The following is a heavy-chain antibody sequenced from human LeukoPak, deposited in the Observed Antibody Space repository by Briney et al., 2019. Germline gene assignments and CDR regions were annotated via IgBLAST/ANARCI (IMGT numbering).Heavy chain of an antibody. V-gene: IGHV3-30*03. D-gene: IGHD2-2*01. CDR1: GFTFSSYG. CDR2: ISYDGSNK. J-gene: IGHJ6*02. CDR3: ARDSGYCSSTNPICYGMDV. Sequence: GGSLRLSCAASGFTFSSYGMHWVRQAPGKGLEWVAVISYDGSNKYYADSVKGRFTISRDNSKNTLYLQMNSLRAEDTAVYYCARDSGYCSSTNPICYGMDVWGQGTTVTVSS.